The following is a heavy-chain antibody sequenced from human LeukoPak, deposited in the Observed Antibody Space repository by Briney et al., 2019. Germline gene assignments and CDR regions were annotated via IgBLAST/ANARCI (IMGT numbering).Heavy chain of an antibody. J-gene: IGHJ4*02. V-gene: IGHV3-7*01. CDR2: IKLDGSEK. Sequence: PGGSLRLSCAASGFIFSNYWLTWVRLAPGKGLEWVANIKLDGSEKYHVDSVKGRFTISRDDAYNSLSLQMNSLRAEDSAVYYCARVDMRHYFFDLWGQGTLVTVSS. D-gene: IGHD3/OR15-3a*01. CDR1: GFIFSNYW. CDR3: ARVDMRHYFFDL.